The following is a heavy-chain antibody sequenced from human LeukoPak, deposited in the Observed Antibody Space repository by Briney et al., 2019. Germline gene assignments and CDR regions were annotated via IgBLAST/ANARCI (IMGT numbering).Heavy chain of an antibody. J-gene: IGHJ4*02. D-gene: IGHD3-22*01. CDR1: GYTFTSYG. CDR3: ARVGDYYDTSGYYFGY. CDR2: ISTYNGNT. Sequence: ASVKVSCKASGYTFTSYGISWVRQAPGQGLEWMGWISTYNGNTNYAQKLQGRVTMTTDTSTSTAYMELRSLRSDDTAVYYCARVGDYYDTSGYYFGYWGQGTLVTVSS. V-gene: IGHV1-18*01.